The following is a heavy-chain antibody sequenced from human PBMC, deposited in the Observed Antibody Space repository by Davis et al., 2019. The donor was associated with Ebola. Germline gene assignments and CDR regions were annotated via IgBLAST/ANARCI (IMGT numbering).Heavy chain of an antibody. Sequence: PSETLSLTCTVSGGSISSYYWSWIRQPPGKGLEWIGYIYYSGSTNYNPSLKSRVTISVDTSKNQFSLKLSSVTAADTAVYYCARLGPSLCGGDCYPDAFDIWGQGTMVTVSS. V-gene: IGHV4-59*01. J-gene: IGHJ3*02. CDR3: ARLGPSLCGGDCYPDAFDI. CDR2: IYYSGST. CDR1: GGSISSYY. D-gene: IGHD2-21*02.